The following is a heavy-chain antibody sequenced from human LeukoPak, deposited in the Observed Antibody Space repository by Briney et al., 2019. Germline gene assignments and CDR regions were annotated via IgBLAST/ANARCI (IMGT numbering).Heavy chain of an antibody. V-gene: IGHV3-7*01. CDR2: IKQDGSEK. D-gene: IGHD3-10*01. CDR1: GFTFSSYW. CDR3: ATGMVRGVIGWFDA. J-gene: IGHJ5*02. Sequence: GGYLRLSCAASGFTFSSYWMSWVRQAPGKGLEWVANIKQDGSEKYYVDSVKGRFTIARDNAKNSLYLQMNSLRAEDTAVYYCATGMVRGVIGWFDAWGQGTLVTVSS.